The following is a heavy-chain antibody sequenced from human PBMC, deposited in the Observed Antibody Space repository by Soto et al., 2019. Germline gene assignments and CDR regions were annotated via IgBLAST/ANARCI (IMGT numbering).Heavy chain of an antibody. CDR2: ISGSGGST. J-gene: IGHJ4*02. Sequence: GGSLRLSCAASGFTFSNYAMSWVRQAPGKGLEWVSAISGSGGSTYYADSVKGRFTISRDNSKNTLYLQMNSLRAEDTAVYYCAKGIAAAGTGLVDYWGQGTLVTVSS. CDR3: AKGIAAAGTGLVDY. CDR1: GFTFSNYA. D-gene: IGHD6-13*01. V-gene: IGHV3-23*01.